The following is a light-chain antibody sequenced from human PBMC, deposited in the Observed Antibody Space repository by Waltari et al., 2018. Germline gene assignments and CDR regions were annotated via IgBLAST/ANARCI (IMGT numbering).Light chain of an antibody. Sequence: QSALTQPASVSGSPAQSLTISCTGTSSDVGNYNLVSWYQQYPCQAPKVMIYDDTRRPSGVSDRFSGSKSGDTDSHTSSWVQAGDEAAYYCCSYAGSYTWVIGGGTKLTVL. CDR1: SSDVGNYNL. CDR3: CSYAGSYTWV. CDR2: DDT. J-gene: IGLJ2*01. V-gene: IGLV2-23*01.